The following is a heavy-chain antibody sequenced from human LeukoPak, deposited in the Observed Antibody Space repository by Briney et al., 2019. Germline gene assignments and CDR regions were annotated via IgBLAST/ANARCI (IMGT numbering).Heavy chain of an antibody. CDR2: INPNSGGT. V-gene: IGHV1-2*02. Sequence: GASVKVSCKASGYTFTGYYMYWVRQAPGQGLEWMGWINPNSGGTNYAQKFQGRVTMTRDTSISTAYMELSRLRSDDTAVYYCARDLAVSSSWYVAYWGQGTLVTVSS. D-gene: IGHD6-13*01. J-gene: IGHJ4*02. CDR1: GYTFTGYY. CDR3: ARDLAVSSSWYVAY.